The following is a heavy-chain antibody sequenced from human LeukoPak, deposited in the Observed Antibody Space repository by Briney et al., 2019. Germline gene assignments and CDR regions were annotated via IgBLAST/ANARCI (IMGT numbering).Heavy chain of an antibody. V-gene: IGHV4-39*01. D-gene: IGHD3-10*01. J-gene: IGHJ4*02. Sequence: SETPSLTCTVSGGSISSSSYYWGWIRQPPGKGLEWIGSIYYSGSTYYNPSLKSRVTISVDTSKNQFSLKLSSVTAADTAVYYCARLNQGDYYGSGSYYRGGPFDYWGQGTLVTVSS. CDR3: ARLNQGDYYGSGSYYRGGPFDY. CDR1: GGSISSSSYY. CDR2: IYYSGST.